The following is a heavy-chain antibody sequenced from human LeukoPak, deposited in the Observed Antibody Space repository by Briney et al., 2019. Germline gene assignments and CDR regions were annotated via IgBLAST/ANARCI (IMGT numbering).Heavy chain of an antibody. V-gene: IGHV4-39*07. CDR1: GGSISSSSYY. D-gene: IGHD3-9*01. Sequence: PSETLSLTCTVSGGSISSSSYYWGWIRQPPGKGLEWIGSIYYSGSTYYNPSLKSRVTISVDTSKNQFSLKLSSVTAADTAVYYCARGSNDDILTGYYPWYYDYWGQGTLVNVSS. J-gene: IGHJ4*02. CDR3: ARGSNDDILTGYYPWYYDY. CDR2: IYYSGST.